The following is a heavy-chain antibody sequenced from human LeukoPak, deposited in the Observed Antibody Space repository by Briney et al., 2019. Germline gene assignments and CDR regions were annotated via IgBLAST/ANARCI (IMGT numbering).Heavy chain of an antibody. CDR2: IYHSGST. V-gene: IGHV4-30-2*01. CDR3: ASLSIAAADPYFDY. D-gene: IGHD6-13*01. Sequence: SETLSLTCAVSGGSISSGGYSWSWIRQPPGKGLEWIGYIYHSGSTYYNPSLKSRVTISVDRSKNQFSLKLSSVTAADTAVYYCASLSIAAADPYFDYWGQGTLVTVSS. J-gene: IGHJ4*02. CDR1: GGSISSGGYS.